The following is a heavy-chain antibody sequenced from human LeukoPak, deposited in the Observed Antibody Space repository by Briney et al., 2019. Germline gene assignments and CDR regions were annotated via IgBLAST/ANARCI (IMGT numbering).Heavy chain of an antibody. CDR1: GYTFTSYY. CDR2: INPSGGST. CDR3: AREAVLRYFDWFNPGGREFDY. Sequence: ASVKVSCKASGYTFTSYYMHWVRQAPGQGLEWMGIINPSGGSTSYAQKFQGRVTMTRDTSTSTVYMELSSLRSEDTAVYYCAREAVLRYFDWFNPGGREFDYWGQGTPVTVSS. V-gene: IGHV1-46*01. J-gene: IGHJ4*02. D-gene: IGHD3-9*01.